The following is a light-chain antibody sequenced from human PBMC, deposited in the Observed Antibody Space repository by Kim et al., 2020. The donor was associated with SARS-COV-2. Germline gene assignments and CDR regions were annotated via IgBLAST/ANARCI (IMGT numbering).Light chain of an antibody. Sequence: PGQAASITCSGDKLGDKYACWYQQKPGQSPVLVIYQDSKRPSGIPERFSGSNSGNTATLTISGTQAMDEADYYCQAWDSSTAHVVFGGGTQLTVL. CDR1: KLGDKY. V-gene: IGLV3-1*01. CDR3: QAWDSSTAHVV. J-gene: IGLJ2*01. CDR2: QDS.